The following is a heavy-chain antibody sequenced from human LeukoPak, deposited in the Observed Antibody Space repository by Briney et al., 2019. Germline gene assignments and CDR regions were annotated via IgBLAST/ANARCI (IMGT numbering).Heavy chain of an antibody. J-gene: IGHJ4*02. CDR3: VRLKEWIDY. D-gene: IGHD3-3*01. CDR1: GGSISGGSYF. V-gene: IGHV4-39*01. Sequence: SSETLSLTCAVSGGSISGGSYFWGWIRQPPGKGLEWIGSIYYSGNTYYNPSLKSRVTISVDTSKNQFSLKLSSVTAADTAVYYCVRLKEWIDYWGQGTLVMVS. CDR2: IYYSGNT.